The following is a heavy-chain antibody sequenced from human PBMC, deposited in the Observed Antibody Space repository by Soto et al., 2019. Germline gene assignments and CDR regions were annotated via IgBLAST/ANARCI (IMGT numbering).Heavy chain of an antibody. V-gene: IGHV1-2*04. Sequence: QVQLVQSGAEVKKPGASVKVSCKASGYTFTGYYMHWLRQAPGQVLEWMGWINPNSGGTNYAQKFQGWVTMTRDTSISTAYMELSRLRSDDTAVYYCARERLPSDYYYGMDVWGQGTTVTVSS. CDR2: INPNSGGT. CDR3: ARERLPSDYYYGMDV. J-gene: IGHJ6*02. D-gene: IGHD4-17*01. CDR1: GYTFTGYY.